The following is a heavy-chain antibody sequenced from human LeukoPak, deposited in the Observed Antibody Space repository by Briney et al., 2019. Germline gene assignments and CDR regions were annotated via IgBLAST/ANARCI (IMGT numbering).Heavy chain of an antibody. CDR2: ISGSGGST. Sequence: GGSLRLSCAASGFTFSSYAMSWVRQAPGKGLEWVSAISGSGGSTHYADSVKGRFTISRDNSKNTLYLQMNSLRAEDTAVYYCAKDPRYGLLYFDYWGQGTLVTVSS. D-gene: IGHD3-10*01. V-gene: IGHV3-23*01. CDR3: AKDPRYGLLYFDY. J-gene: IGHJ4*02. CDR1: GFTFSSYA.